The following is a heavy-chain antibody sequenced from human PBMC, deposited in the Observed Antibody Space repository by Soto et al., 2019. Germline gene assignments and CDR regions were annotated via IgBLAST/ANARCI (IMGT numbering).Heavy chain of an antibody. V-gene: IGHV3-21*01. CDR2: ISSTGTYL. D-gene: IGHD3-10*01. CDR1: GFTFSAYN. CDR3: ARQLHFGELSLGF. Sequence: GGSLRLSXAASGFTFSAYNIYWVRQAPGKGLEWVSFISSTGTYLNYAASVKGRFTISRDNANSSAFLQMDNLSAEDTAVYYCARQLHFGELSLGFWGQGTLVTVSS. J-gene: IGHJ4*02.